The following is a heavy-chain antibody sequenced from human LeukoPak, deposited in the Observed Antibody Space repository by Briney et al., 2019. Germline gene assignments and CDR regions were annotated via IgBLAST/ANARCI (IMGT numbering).Heavy chain of an antibody. Sequence: SETLSLTCTVSGGSISSYYWSWIQQPAGKGLEWIGRIYTSGSTNYNPSLKSRVTMSVDTSKNQFSLKLSSVTAADTAVYYCARVRPHYDILTGYYLPYHYYMDVWGKGTTVTVSS. CDR3: ARVRPHYDILTGYYLPYHYYMDV. CDR2: IYTSGST. CDR1: GGSISSYY. D-gene: IGHD3-9*01. V-gene: IGHV4-4*07. J-gene: IGHJ6*03.